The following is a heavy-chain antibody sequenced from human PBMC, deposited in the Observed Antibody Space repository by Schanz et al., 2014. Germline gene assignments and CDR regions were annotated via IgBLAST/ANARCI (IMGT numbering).Heavy chain of an antibody. Sequence: QVRLVQSGAEAREPGASVKVSCKATGYMFDTYGFAWVRQAPGQGLEWMGWISTYNGHTRYGQKFQDRLSLTTDADTATAHVELRSLRTDDTAGYYCARAPTRMNMFRGVTYFFDYWGQGTLVTVSS. CDR2: ISTYNGHT. CDR1: GYMFDTYG. CDR3: ARAPTRMNMFRGVTYFFDY. V-gene: IGHV1-18*04. J-gene: IGHJ4*02. D-gene: IGHD3-10*01.